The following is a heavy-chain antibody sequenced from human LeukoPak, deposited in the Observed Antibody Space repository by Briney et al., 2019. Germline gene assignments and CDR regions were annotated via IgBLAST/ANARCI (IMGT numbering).Heavy chain of an antibody. CDR2: IHNSGTT. J-gene: IGHJ4*02. CDR1: GGPFSGYF. Sequence: PSETLSLTCAVSGGPFSGYFWSWIRQSSGKGLEWIGEIHNSGTTNYNPSPNSRVTISEETSKNPFYLNLRSVTAADTAVYYCARRYYYNLGSFPFDFWGQGTLVTVSS. V-gene: IGHV4-34*01. CDR3: ARRYYYNLGSFPFDF. D-gene: IGHD3-10*01.